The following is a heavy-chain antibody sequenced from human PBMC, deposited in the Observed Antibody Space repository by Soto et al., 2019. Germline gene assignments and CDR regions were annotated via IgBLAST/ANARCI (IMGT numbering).Heavy chain of an antibody. CDR2: LYTGGGT. D-gene: IGHD6-13*01. V-gene: IGHV3-66*01. CDR3: AREGWASRIAAPVLGH. Sequence: EVQLVESGGGLVQPGGSLRLSCAASGFTVSNKSMNWVRQAPGKGLEWVSLLYTGGGTYYADSVKGRFTISRDNSKNTLYPQMNSRRAEDTAVYYCAREGWASRIAAPVLGHWGQGTLVHGSS. J-gene: IGHJ4*02. CDR1: GFTVSNKS.